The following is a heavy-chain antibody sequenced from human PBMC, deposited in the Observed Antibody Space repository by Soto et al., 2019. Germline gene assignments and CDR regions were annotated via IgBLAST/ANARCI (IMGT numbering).Heavy chain of an antibody. D-gene: IGHD6-6*01. V-gene: IGHV3-30*18. CDR2: MSNDGSNK. Sequence: GGSLRLSWVAYGFTLSVYGIHWVRQAPGKGLEWVAVMSNDGSNKYYADSVKGRFTISRDNSKNMLYLQMNSLGTEDTAVYYWAKGSSSVYYYYYGIDVWGQGTTVTVSS. J-gene: IGHJ6*02. CDR1: GFTLSVYG. CDR3: AKGSSSVYYYYYGIDV.